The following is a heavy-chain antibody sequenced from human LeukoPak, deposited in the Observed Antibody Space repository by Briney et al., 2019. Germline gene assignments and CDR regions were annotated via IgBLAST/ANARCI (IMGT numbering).Heavy chain of an antibody. J-gene: IGHJ4*02. Sequence: GGSLRLSCAASGFTFSDYYMSWIRQAPGKGLEWVAYISSSGSTIYYAVSVKGRFTISRDNAKNSLYLQMNSLRAEDTAVYYCARESLYDILTGLMSIDYWGQGTLVTVSS. CDR2: ISSSGSTI. CDR1: GFTFSDYY. CDR3: ARESLYDILTGLMSIDY. V-gene: IGHV3-11*04. D-gene: IGHD3-9*01.